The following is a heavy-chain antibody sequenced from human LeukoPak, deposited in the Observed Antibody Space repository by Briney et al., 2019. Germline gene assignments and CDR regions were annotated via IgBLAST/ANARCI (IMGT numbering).Heavy chain of an antibody. Sequence: GPSVKVSCKASGYTFTSDDINWGRQATGQGLEGMGWMDANSGNTGYAQKFQGRVIMTRRTSINTAYMEVSSLRSEDTAVYYCASRYCSSTSCWGYNWFDPWGQGTLVTVSS. D-gene: IGHD2-2*01. V-gene: IGHV1-8*01. CDR2: MDANSGNT. CDR1: GYTFTSDD. CDR3: ASRYCSSTSCWGYNWFDP. J-gene: IGHJ5*02.